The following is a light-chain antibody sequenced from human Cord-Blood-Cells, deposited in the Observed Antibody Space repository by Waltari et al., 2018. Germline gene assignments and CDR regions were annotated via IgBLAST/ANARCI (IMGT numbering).Light chain of an antibody. V-gene: IGLV2-14*01. CDR1: SRDVGGYNY. J-gene: IGLJ3*02. CDR3: SSYTSSSRV. CDR2: DVS. Sequence: QSALPQPASVSGSPGQSITISCTGTSRDVGGYNYVSWYQQHPGKAPQLMIYDVSNRPSGVSNRFSGSKSGNTASLTISGLQAEDEADYYCSSYTSSSRVFGGGTKLTVL.